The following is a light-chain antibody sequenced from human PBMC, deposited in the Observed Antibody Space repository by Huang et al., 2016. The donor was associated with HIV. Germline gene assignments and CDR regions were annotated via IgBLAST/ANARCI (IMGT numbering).Light chain of an antibody. V-gene: IGKV4-1*01. CDR1: QSVLYRSNKKNY. J-gene: IGKJ2*01. CDR2: WAS. Sequence: DIVMTQSPDPLAVSLGERATINYQSSQSVLYRSNKKNYLAWYQHKPGQPPKLLIYWASVRDSGVPDRFSGSGSGTDFTLTISSLQAEDVAVYFCQQYYSTPYTFGQGTKLEIK. CDR3: QQYYSTPYT.